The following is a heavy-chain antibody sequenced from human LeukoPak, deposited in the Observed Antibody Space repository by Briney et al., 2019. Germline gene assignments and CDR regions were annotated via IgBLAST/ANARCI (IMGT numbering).Heavy chain of an antibody. J-gene: IGHJ4*02. Sequence: ASVKVSFTASGYTLSSYYMHWVRPAPGQGLEWMGIINPSGGNTHYTQQFQGRVTMTRDTSTTTVYMELSSLRSEDTAVYYCARGTDTAIEIYYWGQGTLVTVSS. CDR1: GYTLSSYY. CDR2: INPSGGNT. V-gene: IGHV1-46*01. D-gene: IGHD5-18*01. CDR3: ARGTDTAIEIYY.